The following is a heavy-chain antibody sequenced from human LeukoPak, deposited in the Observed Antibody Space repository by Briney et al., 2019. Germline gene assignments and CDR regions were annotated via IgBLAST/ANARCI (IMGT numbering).Heavy chain of an antibody. CDR3: ARLNSLGIYCSSTSCYVGWFDP. CDR2: ISAYNGNT. CDR1: GYTFTSYD. V-gene: IGHV1-18*01. J-gene: IGHJ5*02. D-gene: IGHD2-2*01. Sequence: ASVKVSCKASGYTFTSYDINWVRQATGQGLEWMGWISAYNGNTNYAQKLQGRVTMTTDTSTSTAYMELRSLRSDDTAVYYCARLNSLGIYCSSTSCYVGWFDPWGQGTLVTVSS.